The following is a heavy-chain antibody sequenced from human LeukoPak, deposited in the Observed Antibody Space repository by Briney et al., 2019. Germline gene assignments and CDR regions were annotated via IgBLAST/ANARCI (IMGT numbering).Heavy chain of an antibody. V-gene: IGHV4-34*01. CDR3: ARGHGSSWYYYYYYMDV. J-gene: IGHJ6*03. CDR1: GGSFSGYY. CDR2: INHSGST. D-gene: IGHD6-13*01. Sequence: SETLSLTCAVYGGSFSGYYWSWIRQPAGKGLEWIGEINHSGSTNYNPSLKSRVTISVDTSKNQFSLKLSSVTAADTAVYYCARGHGSSWYYYYYYMDVWGKGTTVTVSS.